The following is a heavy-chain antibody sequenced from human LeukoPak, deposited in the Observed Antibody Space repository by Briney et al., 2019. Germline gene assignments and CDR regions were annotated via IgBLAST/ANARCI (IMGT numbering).Heavy chain of an antibody. CDR2: VWYDGSNI. J-gene: IGHJ4*02. CDR1: GFTISTYG. Sequence: PGGSLRLSCAASGFTISTYGMHWVRQAPGKGLEWVAVVWYDGSNIHYVDSVKGRFTISRDNSKSTLYLQMNSLTAEDTAVYYCARGGYSGTYYFDYWGQGTLVTVSS. CDR3: ARGGYSGTYYFDY. D-gene: IGHD1-26*01. V-gene: IGHV3-33*01.